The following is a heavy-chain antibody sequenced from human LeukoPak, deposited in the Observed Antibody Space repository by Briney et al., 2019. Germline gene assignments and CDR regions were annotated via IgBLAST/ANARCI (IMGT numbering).Heavy chain of an antibody. V-gene: IGHV3-48*04. CDR1: GFTFSSYS. CDR3: ARVLRHEGSRRPDNWFDP. J-gene: IGHJ5*02. Sequence: GGSLRLSCAASGFTFSSYSMNWVRQAPGKGLEWVSYISSSSSTIYYADSVKGRFTISRDNAKNSLYLQMNSLRAEDTAVYYCARVLRHEGSRRPDNWFDPWGQGTLVTVSS. D-gene: IGHD2-15*01. CDR2: ISSSSSTI.